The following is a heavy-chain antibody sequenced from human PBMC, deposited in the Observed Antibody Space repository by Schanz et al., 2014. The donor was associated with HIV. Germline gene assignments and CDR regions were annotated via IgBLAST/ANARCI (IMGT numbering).Heavy chain of an antibody. J-gene: IGHJ6*02. CDR2: IIPIFNTA. CDR3: ARTVVPAKREYAMDV. Sequence: QMQLVQSGAEVKKPGSSVKVSCKASGGSFSSSTISWVRQAPGQGLEWMGGIIPIFNTANYAQKFQGRVTITADKSTNTAYMELSSLRSEDTAVYYCARTVVPAKREYAMDVWGQGTTVSVSS. CDR1: GGSFSSST. D-gene: IGHD2-2*01. V-gene: IGHV1-69*06.